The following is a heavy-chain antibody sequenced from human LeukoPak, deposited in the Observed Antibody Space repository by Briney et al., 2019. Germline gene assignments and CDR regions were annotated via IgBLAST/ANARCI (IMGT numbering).Heavy chain of an antibody. D-gene: IGHD2-21*02. CDR2: IIPIFGTA. V-gene: IGHV1-69*13. CDR1: GGTFSSYA. CDR3: VGSLVTPCDY. Sequence: GASVKVSCKASGGTFSSYAISWVRQAPGQGLEWMGGIIPIFGTANYAQKFQGRVTITADESTSTAYMELSSLRSEDTAVYYCVGSLVTPCDYWGQGTLVTVSS. J-gene: IGHJ4*02.